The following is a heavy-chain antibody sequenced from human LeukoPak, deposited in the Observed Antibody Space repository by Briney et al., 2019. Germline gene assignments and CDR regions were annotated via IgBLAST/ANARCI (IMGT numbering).Heavy chain of an antibody. CDR2: IIPIFGTA. Sequence: SVKVSCKASGGTFSSYAISWVRQAPGQGLEWMGGIIPIFGTAIYAQKFQGRVTITADESTSTAYMELSSLRSEDTAVYYCARDVGLWGSYRYTPGYWGQGALVTVSS. D-gene: IGHD3-16*02. J-gene: IGHJ4*02. CDR3: ARDVGLWGSYRYTPGY. V-gene: IGHV1-69*13. CDR1: GGTFSSYA.